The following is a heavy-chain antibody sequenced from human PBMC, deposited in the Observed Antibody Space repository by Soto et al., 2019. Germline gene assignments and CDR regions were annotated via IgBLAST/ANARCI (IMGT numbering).Heavy chain of an antibody. CDR1: GGSISSYY. CDR2: IYYSGST. Sequence: TSETLSLTCTVSGGSISSYYWSWIRQPPGKGLEWIGYIYYSGSTNYNPSLKSRVTISVDTSKNQFSLKLSSVTAADTAVYYCAKDLIANNGVWEPFDMWGRGTKVTVSS. CDR3: AKDLIANNGVWEPFDM. D-gene: IGHD2-8*01. V-gene: IGHV4-59*01. J-gene: IGHJ3*02.